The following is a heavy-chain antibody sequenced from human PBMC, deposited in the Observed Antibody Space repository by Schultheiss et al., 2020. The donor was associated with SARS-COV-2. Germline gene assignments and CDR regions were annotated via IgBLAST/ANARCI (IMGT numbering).Heavy chain of an antibody. D-gene: IGHD2-15*01. CDR2: IYYSGST. J-gene: IGHJ6*02. Sequence: SQTLSFTCTVSGGSISSYYWSWIRQPPGKGLEWIGYIYYSGSTNYNPSLKSRVTISVDTSKNQFSLKLSSVTAADTAVYYCARVVVVAAMYDYYYGMDVWGQGTTVTVSS. V-gene: IGHV4-59*01. CDR1: GGSISSYY. CDR3: ARVVVVAAMYDYYYGMDV.